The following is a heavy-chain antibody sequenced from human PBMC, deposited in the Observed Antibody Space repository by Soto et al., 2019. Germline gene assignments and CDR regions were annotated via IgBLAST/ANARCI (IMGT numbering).Heavy chain of an antibody. J-gene: IGHJ5*01. V-gene: IGHV4-34*01. Sequence: SETLSLTCAVCGGYFSGHSWTWIRQSPGKGLEWIGDINHSGRVNYSPSLKSRVTLSLDTSKNQFSLTLSAVTAADTAMYYCSTRAYDTNGYYRFDSWGQGTLVTVSS. D-gene: IGHD3-22*01. CDR1: GGYFSGHS. CDR2: INHSGRV. CDR3: STRAYDTNGYYRFDS.